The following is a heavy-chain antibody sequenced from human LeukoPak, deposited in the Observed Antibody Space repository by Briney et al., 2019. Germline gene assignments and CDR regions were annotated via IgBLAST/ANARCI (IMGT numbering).Heavy chain of an antibody. V-gene: IGHV3-23*01. CDR1: GFTFASYA. CDR2: ISGSGGST. Sequence: GGSLRLSFAASGFTFASYAMSWVRQAPGKGLEWVSIISGSGGSTYYVDSVKGRFTISRDNSKNTLYLQMNSLRAEDTAVYYCAKHQNKGFDYWGQGTLVTVSS. CDR3: AKHQNKGFDY. J-gene: IGHJ4*02.